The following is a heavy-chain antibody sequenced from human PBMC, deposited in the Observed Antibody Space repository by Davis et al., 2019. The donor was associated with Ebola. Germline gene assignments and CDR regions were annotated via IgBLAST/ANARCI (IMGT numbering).Heavy chain of an antibody. D-gene: IGHD4-17*01. V-gene: IGHV3-48*02. CDR3: ARDRFGDYAIDS. Sequence: GGSLRLSCAASGFTFISYSMNWVRQAPGKGLEWISYISSSGDTIYHADSVKGRFTISRDNAKNALFLQMNSLRDEDTAIYYCARDRFGDYAIDSWGQGTLVTVSS. CDR2: ISSSGDTI. CDR1: GFTFISYS. J-gene: IGHJ5*01.